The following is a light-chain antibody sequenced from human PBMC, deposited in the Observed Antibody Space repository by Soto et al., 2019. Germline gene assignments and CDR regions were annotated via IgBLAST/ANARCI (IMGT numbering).Light chain of an antibody. Sequence: QSGLTQPASVSGSPGQSITIACTGTSSDVGNYDLVSWYQQYPGKAPKLMIYEVTRRPSGVSNRFSGSKSGNTASLTISGLQADDEADYYCCSFAGSSTFWVFGGGTKLTVL. CDR3: CSFAGSSTFWV. J-gene: IGLJ3*02. CDR2: EVT. CDR1: SSDVGNYDL. V-gene: IGLV2-23*02.